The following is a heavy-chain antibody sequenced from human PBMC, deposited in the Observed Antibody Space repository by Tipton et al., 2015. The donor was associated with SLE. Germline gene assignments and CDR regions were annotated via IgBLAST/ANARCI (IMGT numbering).Heavy chain of an antibody. D-gene: IGHD3-22*01. J-gene: IGHJ2*01. V-gene: IGHV3-23*01. CDR3: AGSSGYFYWYFDL. CDR2: ISGSGGST. Sequence: GSLRLSCAASGFTFSNYEMNWVRQAPGKGLEWVSAISGSGGSTYYADSVKGRFTISRDNSKNTLYLQMNSLRAEDTAVYYCAGSSGYFYWYFDLWGRGTLVTVSS. CDR1: GFTFSNYE.